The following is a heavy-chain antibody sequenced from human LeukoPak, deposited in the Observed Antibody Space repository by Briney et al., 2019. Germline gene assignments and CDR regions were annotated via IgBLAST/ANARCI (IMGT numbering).Heavy chain of an antibody. CDR3: ARDESDCSGGSCYLDY. J-gene: IGHJ4*02. CDR1: GFTFSSCS. V-gene: IGHV3-21*01. Sequence: GGSLRLSCVASGFTFSSCSMNWVRQAPGKGLEWVSSISRNSSYIYYADSVKGRFTISRDNAKNSLYLQMNSLRAEDTAVYYCARDESDCSGGSCYLDYWGQGTVVTVSS. D-gene: IGHD2-15*01. CDR2: ISRNSSYI.